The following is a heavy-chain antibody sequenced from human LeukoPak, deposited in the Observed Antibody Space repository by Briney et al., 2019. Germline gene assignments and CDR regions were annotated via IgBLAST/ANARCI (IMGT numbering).Heavy chain of an antibody. J-gene: IGHJ5*02. Sequence: GASVKVSCKASGGTFSSYAISWVRQAPGQGLEWMGRIIPIFGTASYAQKFQGRVTITTDESTSTAYMELSSLRSEDTAVYYCARGHSGYDNYYWFDPWGQGPLVTVSS. V-gene: IGHV1-69*05. D-gene: IGHD5-12*01. CDR3: ARGHSGYDNYYWFDP. CDR1: GGTFSSYA. CDR2: IIPIFGTA.